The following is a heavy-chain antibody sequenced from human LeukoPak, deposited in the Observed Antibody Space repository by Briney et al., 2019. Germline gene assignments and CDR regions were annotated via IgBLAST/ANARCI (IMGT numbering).Heavy chain of an antibody. CDR1: GFTFSSYA. V-gene: IGHV3-30*04. CDR2: ISYDGSNK. J-gene: IGHJ4*02. Sequence: GGSLRLSCAASGFTFSSYAMHWVRQAPGKGLERVAVISYDGSNKYYADSVKGRFTISRDNSKNSLYLQMNSLRAEDTAVYYCARDGGNDYGDSNGGDYWGQGTLVTVSS. D-gene: IGHD4-17*01. CDR3: ARDGGNDYGDSNGGDY.